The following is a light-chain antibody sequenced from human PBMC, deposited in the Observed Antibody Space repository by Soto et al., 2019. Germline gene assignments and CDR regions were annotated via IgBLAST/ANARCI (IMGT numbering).Light chain of an antibody. CDR1: ESMARH. V-gene: IGKV1-39*01. CDR2: AAS. Sequence: DIPMTQSPSSLSASVGDRVTITCRASESMARHLNWYQQKPGKAPKLLIYAASSLQNGVPSRFRGGGSGTDFTLTISNLQPEDFATYYCQQTYTALSITFGQGTRLAIK. CDR3: QQTYTALSIT. J-gene: IGKJ5*01.